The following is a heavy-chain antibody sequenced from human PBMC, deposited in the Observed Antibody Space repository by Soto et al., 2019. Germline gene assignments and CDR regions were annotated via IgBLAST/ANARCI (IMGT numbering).Heavy chain of an antibody. D-gene: IGHD3-3*01. CDR1: GFTVSTNY. Sequence: EVQLVETGGGLIQPGGSLRLSCAASGFTVSTNYMSWVRQAPGKGLEWVSVIYSGGSTYYADSVKGRFTISRDNSKNTLYLPINSLRAEDTAVYYCARDDDFWSGLSASWGQGTLVTVSS. CDR3: ARDDDFWSGLSAS. V-gene: IGHV3-53*02. CDR2: IYSGGST. J-gene: IGHJ4*02.